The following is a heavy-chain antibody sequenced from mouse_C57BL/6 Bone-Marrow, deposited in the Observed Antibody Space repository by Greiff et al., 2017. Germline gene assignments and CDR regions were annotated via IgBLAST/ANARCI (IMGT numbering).Heavy chain of an antibody. V-gene: IGHV1-72*01. CDR1: GYTFTSYW. J-gene: IGHJ1*03. D-gene: IGHD2-1*01. CDR3: ARSGNRVGYWYFDV. CDR2: SDPNSGGT. Sequence: QVQLQQPGAELVKPGASVKLSCKASGYTFTSYWMHWVKQRPGRGLEWIGRSDPNSGGTKYNEKFKSKATLTVDKPSSTAYMQLSSLTSEDSAVYYCARSGNRVGYWYFDVWGTGTTVTVSS.